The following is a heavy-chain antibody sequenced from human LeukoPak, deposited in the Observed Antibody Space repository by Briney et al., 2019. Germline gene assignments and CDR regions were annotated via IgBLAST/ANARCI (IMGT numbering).Heavy chain of an antibody. D-gene: IGHD3-22*01. V-gene: IGHV4-61*02. Sequence: SQTLSLTCTVSGGSISSGSNYWTWIRQPAGKDPEWIGRIYSSGSTSYNPYLKSRVTISVDTSKKQFSLTLSSVTAADTAVYTFARKSSGFPYYFYFWGQGTLGTLSS. J-gene: IGHJ4*02. CDR1: GGSISSGSNY. CDR2: IYSSGST. CDR3: ARKSSGFPYYFYF.